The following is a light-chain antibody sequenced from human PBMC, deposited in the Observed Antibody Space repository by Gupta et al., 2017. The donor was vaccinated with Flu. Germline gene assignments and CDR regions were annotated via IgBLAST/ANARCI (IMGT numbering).Light chain of an antibody. Sequence: EVVLTQSPATLSLSPGEGATLSCRASQSVRTALAWYQHKPGQAPRLLIYDASYRAAGIPARFSASGSGTDFTLSISSVEPEDFAIDYCLQRSNWWTFGQGTRVEIK. CDR2: DAS. V-gene: IGKV3-11*01. CDR1: QSVRTA. CDR3: LQRSNWWT. J-gene: IGKJ1*01.